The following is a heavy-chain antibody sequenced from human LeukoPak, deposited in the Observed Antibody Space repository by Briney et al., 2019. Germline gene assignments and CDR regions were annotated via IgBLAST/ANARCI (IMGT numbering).Heavy chain of an antibody. CDR1: GFTFTSFS. J-gene: IGHJ3*01. CDR3: TKDRFDYDSSGYPYDV. CDR2: ISDSSTDM. Sequence: GGSLRLSCAASGFTFTSFSMNWVRQAPGKGLEWVSSISDSSTDMYYADSVKGRFTISRDNAKNSLYLQMNSLRAEDTAVYYCTKDRFDYDSSGYPYDVWGQGTMVTVSS. V-gene: IGHV3-21*01. D-gene: IGHD3-22*01.